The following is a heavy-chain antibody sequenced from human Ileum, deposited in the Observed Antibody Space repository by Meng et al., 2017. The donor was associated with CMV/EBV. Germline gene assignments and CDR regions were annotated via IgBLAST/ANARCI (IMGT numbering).Heavy chain of an antibody. CDR2: IRVKLYSYST. CDR1: GFTFSSYS. D-gene: IGHD5-18*01. V-gene: IGHV3-72*01. Sequence: GESLKISCAASGFTFSSYSMNWVRQAPGKGLEWVGHIRVKLYSYSTEYAPSVKGRFTISRDDSMNSVSLQMNSLNTDDTAVYYCARVGTRDGYAFDLWGQGTVVTVSS. J-gene: IGHJ3*01. CDR3: ARVGTRDGYAFDL.